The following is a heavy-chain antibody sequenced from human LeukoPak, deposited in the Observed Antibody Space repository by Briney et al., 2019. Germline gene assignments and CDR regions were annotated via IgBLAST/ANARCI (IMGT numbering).Heavy chain of an antibody. Sequence: GGSLRLSCAASGFTFSDYYMSWIRQAPGKGLEWVSAISGSGGSTYYADSVKGRFTISRDNSKNTLYLQMNSLKTEDTAVYYCTTDLNYYDSSGYSTLYGMDVWGQGTTVTVSS. J-gene: IGHJ6*02. CDR2: ISGSGGST. D-gene: IGHD3-22*01. V-gene: IGHV3-23*01. CDR3: TTDLNYYDSSGYSTLYGMDV. CDR1: GFTFSDYY.